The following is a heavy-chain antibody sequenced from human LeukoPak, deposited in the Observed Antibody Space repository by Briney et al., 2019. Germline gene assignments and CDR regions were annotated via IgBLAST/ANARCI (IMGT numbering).Heavy chain of an antibody. V-gene: IGHV1-18*01. CDR2: ISAYNGNT. J-gene: IGHJ5*02. Sequence: GPVKVSCKASGYTFTSYGISWVRQAPGQGLEWMGWISAYNGNTNYAQKLQGRVTMTTDTSTSTAYMELRSLRSDDTAVYYCARTACLRDSGYDCGNWFDPWGQGTLVTVSS. D-gene: IGHD5-12*01. CDR1: GYTFTSYG. CDR3: ARTACLRDSGYDCGNWFDP.